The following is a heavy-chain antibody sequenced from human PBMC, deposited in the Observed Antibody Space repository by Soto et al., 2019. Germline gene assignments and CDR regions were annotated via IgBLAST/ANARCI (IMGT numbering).Heavy chain of an antibody. V-gene: IGHV3-49*04. J-gene: IGHJ6*02. D-gene: IGHD3-22*01. Sequence: GGSLRLSGTASGFIFDEYAMTWVRQAPGKGLEWVGFIRSKAYGGTTEYAASVKGRFTISRDDSKTIAYLHMNSLKTEDTAVYFCTRPDYYDRSGSYSGMDVWGQGTKVTVSS. CDR2: IRSKAYGGTT. CDR3: TRPDYYDRSGSYSGMDV. CDR1: GFIFDEYA.